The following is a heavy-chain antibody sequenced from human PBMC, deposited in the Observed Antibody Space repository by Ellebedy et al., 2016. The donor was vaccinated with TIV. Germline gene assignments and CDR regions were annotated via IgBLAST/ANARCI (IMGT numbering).Heavy chain of an antibody. D-gene: IGHD3-10*01. V-gene: IGHV4-59*08. CDR3: ARRGYYGSGNYNNPYWYFDL. CDR2: IFYTGIT. J-gene: IGHJ2*01. Sequence: MPSETLSLTCTVSGGSINNYYWSWIRQPPGKGLEWIEYIFYTGITSYKPSLKSRVTILVDSAKNTFSLKLSSVTAADTAVYYCARRGYYGSGNYNNPYWYFDLWGRGTLVTVSS. CDR1: GGSINNYY.